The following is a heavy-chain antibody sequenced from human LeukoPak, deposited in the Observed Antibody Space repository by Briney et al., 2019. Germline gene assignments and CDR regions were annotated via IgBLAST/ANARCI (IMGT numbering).Heavy chain of an antibody. CDR3: ARDPPQWELRQADAFDI. V-gene: IGHV3-21*01. CDR1: GFTFSSYS. Sequence: PGGSLRLSCAASGFTFSSYSMNWVRQAPGKGLEWVSSISSSSSYIYYADPVKGRFTISRDNAKNSLYLQMNSLRAEDTAVYYCARDPPQWELRQADAFDIWGQGTMVTVSS. CDR2: ISSSSSYI. D-gene: IGHD1-26*01. J-gene: IGHJ3*02.